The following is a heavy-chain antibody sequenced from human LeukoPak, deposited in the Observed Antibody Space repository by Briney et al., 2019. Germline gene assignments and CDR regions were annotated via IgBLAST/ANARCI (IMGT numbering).Heavy chain of an antibody. CDR1: GYTFTGYY. Sequence: ASVKVSCKASGYTFTGYYMHWVRQAPGQGLEWMGWINPNSGGTNYAQKFQGRVTMTRDTSISTAYMELSRLRSDDTAVYYCARGVGIVGATKDYWGQGTLVTVSS. V-gene: IGHV1-2*02. D-gene: IGHD1-26*01. CDR3: ARGVGIVGATKDY. J-gene: IGHJ4*02. CDR2: INPNSGGT.